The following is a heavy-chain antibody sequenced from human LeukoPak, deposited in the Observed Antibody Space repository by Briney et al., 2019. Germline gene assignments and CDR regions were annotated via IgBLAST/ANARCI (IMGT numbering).Heavy chain of an antibody. D-gene: IGHD3-16*01. CDR1: GGSISSSSYY. J-gene: IGHJ4*02. Sequence: SETLSLTCTVSGGSISSSSYYWGWIRQPPGKGLEWIGSIYYSGSTYYNPSLKSRVTISVDTSKNQFSLKLSSVTAADTAMYYCARQGGRDYVVYWGQGTLVTVSS. V-gene: IGHV4-39*01. CDR3: ARQGGRDYVVY. CDR2: IYYSGST.